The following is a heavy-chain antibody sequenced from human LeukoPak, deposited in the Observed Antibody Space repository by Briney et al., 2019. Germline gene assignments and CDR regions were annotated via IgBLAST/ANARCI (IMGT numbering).Heavy chain of an antibody. CDR2: TSNDGSRT. CDR1: GFTFSTYW. Sequence: GGSLRLSCAASGFTFSTYWMHWVRQAPGKGLLWLSRTSNDGSRTTYADSVKGRFTISIDNTKNTPYVQMDSLRPEDPAVYYCPSGLWRSYGLDVWGQGTTVTASS. CDR3: PSGLWRSYGLDV. J-gene: IGHJ6*02. V-gene: IGHV3-74*01.